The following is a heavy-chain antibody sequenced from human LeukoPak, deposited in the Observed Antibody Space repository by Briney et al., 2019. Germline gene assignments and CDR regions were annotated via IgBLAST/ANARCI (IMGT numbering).Heavy chain of an antibody. J-gene: IGHJ4*02. D-gene: IGHD3-16*01. CDR1: GFTFSSYA. Sequence: QPGGSLRLSCAASGFTFSSYAMRWVRQAPGKGLEWVSSISGSGDSTYNADSVKGRFTISRDKSKNTLYLQMNSRRAEDTAVYYCAKDGGQEVDYWGQGTLVTVSS. CDR3: AKDGGQEVDY. CDR2: ISGSGDST. V-gene: IGHV3-23*01.